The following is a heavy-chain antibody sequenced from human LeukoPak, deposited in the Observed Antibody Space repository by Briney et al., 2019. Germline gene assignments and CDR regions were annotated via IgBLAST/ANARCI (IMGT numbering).Heavy chain of an antibody. Sequence: GGSLRLSCVVSGFPFGNFWMHWVRQVPGKGLVWVARMDTDGRTTDYADSAKGRFTISRDNARNTLYLQMRSLRADDTALYYCATDVTGSEDRWGQGTLVTVSS. CDR2: MDTDGRTT. CDR1: GFPFGNFW. CDR3: ATDVTGSEDR. D-gene: IGHD6-25*01. J-gene: IGHJ5*02. V-gene: IGHV3-74*01.